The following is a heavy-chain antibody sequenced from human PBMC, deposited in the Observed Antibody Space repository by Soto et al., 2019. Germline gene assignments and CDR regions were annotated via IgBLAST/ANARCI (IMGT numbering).Heavy chain of an antibody. V-gene: IGHV1-18*01. CDR2: IRAYNGNT. J-gene: IGHJ6*02. CDR1: GYTFTSYG. CDR3: ARDLPTMDV. Sequence: QVQLVQSGAEVKKPGASVKVSCKASGYTFTSYGISWVRQAPGQGIEWMGWIRAYNGNTNYAQTLQGRVTMTTDTSTTTAYRELRSQRSEQTGVYYCARDLPTMDVWGQGTTVTVSS.